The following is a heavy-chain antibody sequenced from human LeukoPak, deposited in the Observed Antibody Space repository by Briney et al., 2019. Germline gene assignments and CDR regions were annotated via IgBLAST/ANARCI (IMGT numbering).Heavy chain of an antibody. V-gene: IGHV3-48*03. CDR1: GFTFSSYE. Sequence: GGSLRLSCAASGFTFSSYEMNWVRQAPGKGLEWVSYISSSGSTIYYADSVKGRFTIYRDNAKNSLYLQMNSLRAEDTAVYYCARDLGRQWLVQFDYWGQGTLVTVSS. CDR2: ISSSGSTI. CDR3: ARDLGRQWLVQFDY. J-gene: IGHJ4*02. D-gene: IGHD6-19*01.